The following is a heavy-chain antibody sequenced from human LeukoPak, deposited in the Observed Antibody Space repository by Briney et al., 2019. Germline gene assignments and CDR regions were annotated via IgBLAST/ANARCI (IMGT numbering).Heavy chain of an antibody. CDR3: AKDPNSSGYYFDY. D-gene: IGHD3-22*01. Sequence: GGSLRLSCAASGFTFSSYSMNWVSQAPGKGLEWVSSVSSSSSYIYYADSVKGRFTISRDNSKNTLYLQMNSLRAEDTAVYYCAKDPNSSGYYFDYWGQGTLVTVSS. CDR2: VSSSSSYI. V-gene: IGHV3-21*01. J-gene: IGHJ4*02. CDR1: GFTFSSYS.